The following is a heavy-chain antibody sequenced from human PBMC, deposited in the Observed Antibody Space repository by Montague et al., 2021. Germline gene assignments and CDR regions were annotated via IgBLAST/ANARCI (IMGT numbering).Heavy chain of an antibody. CDR1: GEPMRDYY. V-gene: IGHV4-4*08. Sequence: SETLSLTCNVSGEPMRDYYWSWIRQSPGKGLEWIGYIFGTGDTTYNPSLSSRVAISIDTSKNQFFLKLTSVTAADMAVYYCVRGGNMGGAFLDHWGQGSLVTVSS. J-gene: IGHJ4*02. CDR3: VRGGNMGGAFLDH. D-gene: IGHD4-23*01. CDR2: IFGTGDT.